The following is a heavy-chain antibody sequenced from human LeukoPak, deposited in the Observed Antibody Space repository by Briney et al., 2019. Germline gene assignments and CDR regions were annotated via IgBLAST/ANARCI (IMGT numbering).Heavy chain of an antibody. Sequence: GRSLRLSCAASGLTFSSYGMHWVRQAPGKGLEWVAVISYDGSNKYYADSVKGRFTISRDNAKNSLYLQMNSLRAEDTAVYYCGRYGSGDAFDIWGQGTMVTVSS. CDR1: GLTFSSYG. CDR2: ISYDGSNK. V-gene: IGHV3-30*03. D-gene: IGHD3-10*01. J-gene: IGHJ3*02. CDR3: GRYGSGDAFDI.